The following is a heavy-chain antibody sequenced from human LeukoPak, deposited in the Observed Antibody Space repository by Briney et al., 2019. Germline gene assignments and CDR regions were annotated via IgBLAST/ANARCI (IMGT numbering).Heavy chain of an antibody. V-gene: IGHV3-9*01. Sequence: PGRSLRLSCAASGFTFDDYAMHWVRQAPGKGLEWVSGTSWNSGSIGYADSVKGRFTVSRDNAKNSLYLQMNSLRAEDTALYYCAKDIGWDYYDSSGYFDYWGQGTLVTVSS. CDR2: TSWNSGSI. J-gene: IGHJ4*02. CDR3: AKDIGWDYYDSSGYFDY. D-gene: IGHD3-22*01. CDR1: GFTFDDYA.